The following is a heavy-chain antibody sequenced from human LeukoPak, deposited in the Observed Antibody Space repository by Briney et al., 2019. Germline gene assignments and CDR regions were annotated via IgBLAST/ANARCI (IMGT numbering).Heavy chain of an antibody. CDR3: ARDLLGNSGSYLRHPNGPPFDY. V-gene: IGHV3-74*01. CDR1: GFTFSSYW. D-gene: IGHD1-26*01. J-gene: IGHJ4*02. Sequence: GGSLRLSCAPSGFTFSSYWMHWVRQAPGKGLVWVSRINSDGSSTSYADSVKGRFTISRDNAKNTLYLQMNSLRAEDTAVYYCARDLLGNSGSYLRHPNGPPFDYWGQGTLVTVSS. CDR2: INSDGSST.